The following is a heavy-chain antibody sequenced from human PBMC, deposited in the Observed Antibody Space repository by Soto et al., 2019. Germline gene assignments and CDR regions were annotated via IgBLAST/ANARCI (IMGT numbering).Heavy chain of an antibody. D-gene: IGHD6-19*01. J-gene: IGHJ6*02. CDR3: ASIAVAGTQGYYYGRAV. CDR1: GYTFTSYA. CDR2: INAGNGNT. V-gene: IGHV1-3*01. Sequence: ASVKVSCKASGYTFTSYAMHWVRQAPGQRLEWMGWINAGNGNTKYSQKFQGRVTITRDTSASTAYMELSSLRSEDTAVYYCASIAVAGTQGYYYGRAVWGQGTTVTVSS.